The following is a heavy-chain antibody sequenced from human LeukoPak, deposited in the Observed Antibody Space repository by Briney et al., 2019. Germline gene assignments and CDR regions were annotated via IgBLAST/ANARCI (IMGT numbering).Heavy chain of an antibody. D-gene: IGHD2-21*02. Sequence: ASVKVSCKASGYTFTGYYMHWVRQAPGQGLEWMGWINPNSGGTNYAQKFQGRVTMTRDTSISTAYMELSRLRSDDTAVYYCARARRAYCGGDCYSASDYWGQGTLVTVSS. CDR2: INPNSGGT. CDR3: ARARRAYCGGDCYSASDY. V-gene: IGHV1-2*02. CDR1: GYTFTGYY. J-gene: IGHJ4*02.